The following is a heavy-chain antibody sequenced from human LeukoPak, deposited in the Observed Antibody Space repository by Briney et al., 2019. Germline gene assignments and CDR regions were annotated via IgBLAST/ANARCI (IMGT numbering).Heavy chain of an antibody. D-gene: IGHD3-22*01. J-gene: IGHJ3*02. CDR2: IYYSGST. CDR1: GGSISSYY. Sequence: SETLSLTCTVSGGSISSYYWSWIRQPPGKGLEWIGYIYYSGSTNYNPSLKSRVTISVDTSKNQFSLKLSSVTAADTAVYYCARDRQRTTYYYDSSGYFDAFDIWGQGTMVTVSS. V-gene: IGHV4-59*01. CDR3: ARDRQRTTYYYDSSGYFDAFDI.